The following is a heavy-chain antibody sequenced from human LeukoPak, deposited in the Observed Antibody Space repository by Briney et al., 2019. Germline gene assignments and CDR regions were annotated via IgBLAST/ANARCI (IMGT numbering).Heavy chain of an antibody. D-gene: IGHD3-10*01. J-gene: IGHJ4*02. CDR1: GYTLISYR. V-gene: IGHV1-18*01. CDR2: ISAYNGNT. Sequence: VKDTCMGSGYTLISYRISGVRQARAQGLDGVGWISAYNGNTNYAQTLQGRVTMTTDTSTSTAYMELRSLRSEDTAVYYCARGVGFGELGVDYWGQGTLVTVSS. CDR3: ARGVGFGELGVDY.